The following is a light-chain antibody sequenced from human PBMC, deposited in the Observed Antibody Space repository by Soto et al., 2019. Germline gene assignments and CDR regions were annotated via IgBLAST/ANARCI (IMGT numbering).Light chain of an antibody. CDR2: DVT. J-gene: IGLJ1*01. Sequence: QSALTQPRSVSGSPGQSVTISCTGTSSDVGGYNYVSWYQQHPGKAPKLMIHDVTKRPSGVPDRFSGSKSGNTASLTISGLQAEDEADYYCCSYAGSYTEVFGTGTKVTVL. V-gene: IGLV2-11*01. CDR1: SSDVGGYNY. CDR3: CSYAGSYTEV.